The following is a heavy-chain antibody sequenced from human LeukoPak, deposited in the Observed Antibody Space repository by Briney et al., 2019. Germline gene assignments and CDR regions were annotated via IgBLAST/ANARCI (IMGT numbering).Heavy chain of an antibody. V-gene: IGHV4-39*01. Sequence: SETLSLTCTVSGGSISSSSYYWGWIRQPPGKGLEWIGSIYYSGSTYYNPSLKSRVTISVDTSKNQFSLKLSSVTAADTAVYYCARGSNYYDSSAYDPNFDYWGQGTLVTVSS. CDR3: ARGSNYYDSSAYDPNFDY. CDR2: IYYSGST. J-gene: IGHJ4*02. CDR1: GGSISSSSYY. D-gene: IGHD3-22*01.